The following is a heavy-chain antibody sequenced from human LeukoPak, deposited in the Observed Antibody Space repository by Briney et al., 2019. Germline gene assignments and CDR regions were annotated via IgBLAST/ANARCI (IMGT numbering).Heavy chain of an antibody. J-gene: IGHJ4*02. D-gene: IGHD3-9*01. CDR2: INPNSGGT. CDR3: ARSPHILTGENFDF. Sequence: ASVKVSCKASGYTFTDHYIHWVRQAPGQGLEWMGWINPNSGGTNYAQKFYVRVTMTRDTSITTAYMELSRLRSDDTAVFYCARSPHILTGENFDFWGQGTLVTVSS. CDR1: GYTFTDHY. V-gene: IGHV1-2*02.